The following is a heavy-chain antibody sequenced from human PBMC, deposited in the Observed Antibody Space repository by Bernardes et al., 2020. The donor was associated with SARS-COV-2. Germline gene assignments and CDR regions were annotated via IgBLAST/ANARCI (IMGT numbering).Heavy chain of an antibody. CDR2: ISAYNGNT. J-gene: IGHJ4*02. D-gene: IGHD3-16*02. CDR1: GYTFTSYG. Sequence: ASVKVSCKASGYTFTSYGISWVRQAPGQGLEWMGWISAYNGNTNYAQKLQGRVTMTTDTSTSTAYMELRSLRSDDTAVYYCATTQRYDYIWGSYRLPLDYWGQGTLVTVSS. CDR3: ATTQRYDYIWGSYRLPLDY. V-gene: IGHV1-18*01.